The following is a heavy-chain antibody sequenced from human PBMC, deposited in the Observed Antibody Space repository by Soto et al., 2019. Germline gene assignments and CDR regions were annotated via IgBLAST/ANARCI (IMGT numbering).Heavy chain of an antibody. CDR1: GFTFSNYR. V-gene: IGHV3-30-3*01. D-gene: IGHD3-22*01. Sequence: GGSLRLSCAASGFTFSNYRMNWVRQAPGKGLEWVAVISYDGVNKNYADSVKGRFTISRDNSKNTVYLQMNSLRTEDTAVYYCARGERDSSGYYYRHYWGQGTLVTVSS. CDR2: ISYDGVNK. CDR3: ARGERDSSGYYYRHY. J-gene: IGHJ4*02.